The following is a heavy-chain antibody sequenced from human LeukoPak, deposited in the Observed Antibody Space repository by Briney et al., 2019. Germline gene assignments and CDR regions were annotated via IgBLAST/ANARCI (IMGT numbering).Heavy chain of an antibody. CDR2: INHSGST. D-gene: IGHD6-6*01. V-gene: IGHV4-34*01. CDR1: GGSFSGYY. J-gene: IGHJ5*02. Sequence: PSETLSLTCAVYGGSFSGYYWSWIRQPPGKGLEWIGEINHSGSTNYNPSLKSRVTISVDTSKNQFSLKLSSVTAADTAVYYCASRKKEYSSGFDPWGQGTLVTVSS. CDR3: ASRKKEYSSGFDP.